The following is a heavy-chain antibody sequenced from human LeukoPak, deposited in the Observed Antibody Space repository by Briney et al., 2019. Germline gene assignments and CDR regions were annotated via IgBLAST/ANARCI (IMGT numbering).Heavy chain of an antibody. CDR2: IYYSGTT. J-gene: IGHJ4*02. V-gene: IGHV4-59*01. D-gene: IGHD1-26*01. CDR3: ARSSGAYRSFDY. Sequence: PSETLSLTRTVSGGSISSYYWSWIRQPPGKGLEWIGYIYYSGTTDYNPSLKSRVTISVDTSNNQFSLKVSSVTAADTAVYYCARSSGAYRSFDYWGQGTLVPVSS. CDR1: GGSISSYY.